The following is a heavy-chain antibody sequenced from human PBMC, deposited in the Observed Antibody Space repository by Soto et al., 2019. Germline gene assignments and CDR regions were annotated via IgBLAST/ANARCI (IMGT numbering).Heavy chain of an antibody. J-gene: IGHJ4*02. CDR3: ATGYYYGSGSASLAYYFDY. V-gene: IGHV1-24*01. CDR2: FDPEGGET. CDR1: GYTLTELS. Sequence: ASVKVSCKVSGYTLTELSMHWVRQAPGKGLEWMGGFDPEGGETIYAQKFQGRVTMTEDTSTDTAYMELSSLRSEDTAVYYCATGYYYGSGSASLAYYFDYWGQGTLVTVSS. D-gene: IGHD3-10*01.